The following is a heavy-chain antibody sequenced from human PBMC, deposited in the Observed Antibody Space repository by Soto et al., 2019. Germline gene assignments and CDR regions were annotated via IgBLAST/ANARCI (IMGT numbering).Heavy chain of an antibody. J-gene: IGHJ6*02. CDR1: GFIFNNYG. D-gene: IGHD1-1*01. Sequence: GGSLRLSCAASGFIFNNYGMSWARQAPGKGLEWVSGISDSGDTTHYADSVKGRFIISRDYSKNTLYLEMNSLGREDTAVYYCARNGTDMFGGMDVWGQGTTVTVSS. CDR3: ARNGTDMFGGMDV. V-gene: IGHV3-23*01. CDR2: ISDSGDTT.